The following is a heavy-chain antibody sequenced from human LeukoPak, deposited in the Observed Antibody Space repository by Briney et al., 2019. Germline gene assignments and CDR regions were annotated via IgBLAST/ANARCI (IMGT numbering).Heavy chain of an antibody. V-gene: IGHV3-15*04. CDR3: TTGIRGD. J-gene: IGHJ4*02. CDR2: IASKTDGGTT. Sequence: GGSLRLSCAASGLTVTNAWMNWVRQAPWKGLEWVGRIASKTDGGTTDYAAPVKGRFTISRDDSKNTLFLQMNSLKTEDTAVYYCTTGIRGDCGQGTLVTVSS. CDR1: GLTVTNAW.